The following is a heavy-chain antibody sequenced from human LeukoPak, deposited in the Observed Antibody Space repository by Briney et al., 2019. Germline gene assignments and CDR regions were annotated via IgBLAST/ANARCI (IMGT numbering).Heavy chain of an antibody. J-gene: IGHJ3*02. CDR1: GGSISSYY. D-gene: IGHD3-3*01. V-gene: IGHV4-59*12. Sequence: SETLSLTCTVSGGSISSYYWSWIRQPPGKGLEWIGYIYYSGSTNYNPSLKSRVTISVDTSKNQFSLKLSSVTAADTAVYYCARDLPENYDFWSGYPLGDDAFDIWGQGTMVTVSS. CDR3: ARDLPENYDFWSGYPLGDDAFDI. CDR2: IYYSGST.